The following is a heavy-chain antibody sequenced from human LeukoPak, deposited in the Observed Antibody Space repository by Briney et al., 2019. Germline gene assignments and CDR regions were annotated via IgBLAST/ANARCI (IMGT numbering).Heavy chain of an antibody. CDR3: AREGGPYRPLDY. V-gene: IGHV4-39*07. CDR1: GGSISSGGYY. Sequence: SETLSLTCTVSGGSISSGGYYWSWIRQHPGKGLEWIGEINHSGSTNYDPSLKSRVTISVDTSKNQFSLKLSSVTAADTAVYYCAREGGPYRPLDYSGQGTLVTVSS. CDR2: INHSGST. J-gene: IGHJ4*02.